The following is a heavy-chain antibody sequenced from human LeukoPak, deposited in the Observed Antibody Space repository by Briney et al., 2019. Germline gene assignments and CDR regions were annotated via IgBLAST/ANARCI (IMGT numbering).Heavy chain of an antibody. Sequence: TGGSLRLSCAASGFTFSSYEMNWVRQAPGKGLEWVSSISSSSSYIYYADSVKGRFTISRDNAKNSLYLQMNSLRAEDTAVYYCARWSGEYYYGSGSYAYYYYGMDVWGQGTTVTVSS. CDR3: ARWSGEYYYGSGSYAYYYYGMDV. J-gene: IGHJ6*02. V-gene: IGHV3-21*01. CDR2: ISSSSSYI. D-gene: IGHD3-10*01. CDR1: GFTFSSYE.